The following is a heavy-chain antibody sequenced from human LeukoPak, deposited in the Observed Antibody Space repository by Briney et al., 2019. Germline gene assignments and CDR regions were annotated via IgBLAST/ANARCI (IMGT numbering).Heavy chain of an antibody. CDR1: GFTFSSYW. CDR3: VREPQAEYYFDY. V-gene: IGHV3-74*01. CDR2: INSDGGST. J-gene: IGHJ4*02. Sequence: GGSLRLSCAASGFTFSSYWMHWDRQAPGKGLVWVSRINSDGGSTTYADSVKGRFTISRDNAKNTLYLQMNSLRAEDTAVYYCVREPQAEYYFDYWGQGTLVTVSS. D-gene: IGHD1-14*01.